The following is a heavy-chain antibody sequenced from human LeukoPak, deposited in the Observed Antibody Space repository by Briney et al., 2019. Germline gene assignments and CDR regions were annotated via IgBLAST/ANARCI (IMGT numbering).Heavy chain of an antibody. J-gene: IGHJ4*02. CDR1: GYTFTSYA. CDR3: AREGAIVGATLDDY. D-gene: IGHD1-26*01. CDR2: INAGNGNT. Sequence: GASVKVSCKASGYTFTSYAMHWVRQAPGQRLEWMGWINAGNGNTKYSQKFQGRVTMTTDTSTSTAYMELRSLRSDDTAVYYCAREGAIVGATLDDYWGQGTLVTVSS. V-gene: IGHV1-3*01.